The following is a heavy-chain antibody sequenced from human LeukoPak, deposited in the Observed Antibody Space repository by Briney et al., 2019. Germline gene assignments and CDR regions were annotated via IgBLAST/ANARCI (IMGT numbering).Heavy chain of an antibody. Sequence: SETLSLTCTVSGGSISSYYWNGIRQPAGKGLEWIGRIYTSGRTNYNPSLKSRVTMSVDTSKNQFSLKLTSVTAADTAVYYCAGGLAVARFDYWGQGTLVTVSS. V-gene: IGHV4-4*07. D-gene: IGHD6-19*01. CDR2: IYTSGRT. CDR1: GGSISSYY. CDR3: AGGLAVARFDY. J-gene: IGHJ4*02.